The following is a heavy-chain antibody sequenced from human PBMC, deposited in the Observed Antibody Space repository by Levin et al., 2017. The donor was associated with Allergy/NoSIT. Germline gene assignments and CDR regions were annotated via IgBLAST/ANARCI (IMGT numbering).Heavy chain of an antibody. CDR3: ARRSSLTTTGGYYYHGMDV. J-gene: IGHJ6*02. CDR1: GFIFRAYW. D-gene: IGHD4-17*01. CDR2: INSDGGRT. Sequence: GGSLRLSCAASGFIFRAYWMHWVRQAPGKGLVWVSRINSDGGRTSYADFVKGRFTISRDNAKNTVYLQMYSLRAEDTAVYYCARRSSLTTTGGYYYHGMDVWGQGTTVTVSS. V-gene: IGHV3-74*01.